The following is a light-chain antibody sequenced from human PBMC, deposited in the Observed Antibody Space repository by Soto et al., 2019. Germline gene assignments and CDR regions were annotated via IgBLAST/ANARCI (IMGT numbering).Light chain of an antibody. V-gene: IGKV1-27*01. CDR1: QGISNY. Sequence: DIQMTQSPSSLSASVGDRVTITCRASQGISNYLAWYQQRPGEVPKLLIYAASTLQSGVPSRFSGSGSGTDVTLTISSLQPEDVATYYCQKYSSVITFGQRTRLEIK. CDR2: AAS. CDR3: QKYSSVIT. J-gene: IGKJ5*01.